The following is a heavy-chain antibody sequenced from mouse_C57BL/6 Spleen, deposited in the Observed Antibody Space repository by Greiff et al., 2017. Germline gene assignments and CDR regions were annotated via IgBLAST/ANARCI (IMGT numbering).Heavy chain of an antibody. Sequence: EVQLQQSGPGLVKPSQSLSLTCSVTGYSITSGYYWNWIRQFPGNKLEWMGYISYDGSNHYNPSLKNRISITRDTSKDQFFLKLDTVTTEDTATDYCASERGNDYAMDYWGQGTSVTVSS. V-gene: IGHV3-6*01. D-gene: IGHD2-1*01. CDR2: ISYDGSN. CDR3: ASERGNDYAMDY. J-gene: IGHJ4*01. CDR1: GYSITSGYY.